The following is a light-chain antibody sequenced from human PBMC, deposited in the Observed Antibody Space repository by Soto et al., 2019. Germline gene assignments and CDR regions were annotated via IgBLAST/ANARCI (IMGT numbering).Light chain of an antibody. Sequence: EIVMTQSPATLSVSPGERATLSCRASQSVSDNLAWYQQKPGQAPRLLIYGASRRATGIPARFSGSGSGTEFTLTISGLQFEDFAAYYCQQYNNAPSYTFGQGTKLEIK. CDR3: QQYNNAPSYT. J-gene: IGKJ2*01. V-gene: IGKV3-15*01. CDR1: QSVSDN. CDR2: GAS.